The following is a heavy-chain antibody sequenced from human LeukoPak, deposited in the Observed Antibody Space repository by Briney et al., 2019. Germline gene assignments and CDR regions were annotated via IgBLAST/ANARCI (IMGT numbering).Heavy chain of an antibody. Sequence: GGSLRLSCVASGFTFSTYGMHWVRQAPGKGLEWVSFLRYDGSNKFYADSVKGRFTISRDNSKNTLYLQINSLRAEDTAVYYCAKSAVRGVHVLGNWGQGTLVTVSS. D-gene: IGHD3-3*01. CDR2: LRYDGSNK. V-gene: IGHV3-30*02. J-gene: IGHJ4*02. CDR3: AKSAVRGVHVLGN. CDR1: GFTFSTYG.